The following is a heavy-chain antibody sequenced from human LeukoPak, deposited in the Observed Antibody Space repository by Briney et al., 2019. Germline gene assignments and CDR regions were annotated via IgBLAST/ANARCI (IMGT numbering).Heavy chain of an antibody. V-gene: IGHV3-23*01. CDR1: GFTFSSYA. Sequence: GSLRLSCAASGFTFSSYAMSWVRQAPGKGLEWVSAISGSGGSTYYADSVKGRFTISRDNSKNTLYLQMNSLRAEDTAVYYCARSDYYGSGSPTDYWGQGTLVTVSS. J-gene: IGHJ4*02. CDR2: ISGSGGST. D-gene: IGHD3-10*01. CDR3: ARSDYYGSGSPTDY.